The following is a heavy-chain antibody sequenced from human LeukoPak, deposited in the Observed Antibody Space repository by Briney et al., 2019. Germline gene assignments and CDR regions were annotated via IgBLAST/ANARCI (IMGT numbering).Heavy chain of an antibody. D-gene: IGHD2/OR15-2a*01. J-gene: IGHJ4*02. CDR1: VGSISSFY. CDR2: IYYSGST. CDR3: ARHAAAHLLYYYDY. V-gene: IGHV4-59*08. Sequence: PSETLSLTCTVSVGSISSFYWSWVRQPPGKGLEWIGYIYYSGSTNYNPSLKSRVTISVDTSKNQFSLNLSSVTAADTAVYYCARHAAAHLLYYYDYWGQGTLVTVSS.